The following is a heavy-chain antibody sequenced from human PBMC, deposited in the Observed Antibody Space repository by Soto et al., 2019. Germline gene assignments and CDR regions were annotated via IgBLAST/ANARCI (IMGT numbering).Heavy chain of an antibody. CDR2: IYHTGSS. V-gene: IGHV4-30-2*01. Sequence: TLSLTCTVSGTSVTSGDFSWSWIRRTPAKGLEWIGYIYHTGSSYYNPSLKSRITMSVDTSRNQFSLTLTSVTAADTALYYCARYLGPTPWFDPWGQGTLVTVSS. CDR3: ARYLGPTPWFDP. J-gene: IGHJ5*02. D-gene: IGHD2-15*01. CDR1: GTSVTSGDFS.